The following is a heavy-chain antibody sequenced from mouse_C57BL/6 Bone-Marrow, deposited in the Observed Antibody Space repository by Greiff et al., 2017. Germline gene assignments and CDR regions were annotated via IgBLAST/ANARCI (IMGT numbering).Heavy chain of an antibody. Sequence: EVKLEESGPELVKPGASVKISCKASGYSFTGYYMHWVKQSHGNILDWIGYIYPYNGVSSYNQKFKGKATLTVDKSSSTAYMELRSLTSEDSAVYYCARDERGCELAYWGQGTLVTVSA. J-gene: IGHJ3*01. CDR2: IYPYNGVS. CDR3: ARDERGCELAY. CDR1: GYSFTGYY. V-gene: IGHV1-31*01.